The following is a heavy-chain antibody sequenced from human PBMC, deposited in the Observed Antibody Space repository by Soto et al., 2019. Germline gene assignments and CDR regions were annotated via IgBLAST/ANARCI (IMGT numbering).Heavy chain of an antibody. Sequence: EVQLVESGGGLVQPGGSLRLSCAASGFTFSSYWMHWVRQAPGKGLVWVSRINSDGSSTSYADSVKGRFTISRDNAKNTLYLQRNSPRADDTAVYYCARRRGTSGWKTNFDYWGQGTLVTVSS. CDR1: GFTFSSYW. CDR2: INSDGSST. D-gene: IGHD6-19*01. CDR3: ARRRGTSGWKTNFDY. J-gene: IGHJ4*02. V-gene: IGHV3-74*01.